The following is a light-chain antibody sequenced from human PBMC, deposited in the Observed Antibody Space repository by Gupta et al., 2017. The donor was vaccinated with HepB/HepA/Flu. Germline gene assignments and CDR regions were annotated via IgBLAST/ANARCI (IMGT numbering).Light chain of an antibody. V-gene: IGKV3-15*01. Sequence: EIVMTQSPATLSVSPGERATLSCRASQSVNINLAWYQQKPGQAPRLLIYGASTRVTGIPARFSGSGYGKEFTLTISSRQSEDFAVYYCQQYNNWPPWTFGQGTKVDIK. CDR1: QSVNIN. J-gene: IGKJ1*01. CDR2: GAS. CDR3: QQYNNWPPWT.